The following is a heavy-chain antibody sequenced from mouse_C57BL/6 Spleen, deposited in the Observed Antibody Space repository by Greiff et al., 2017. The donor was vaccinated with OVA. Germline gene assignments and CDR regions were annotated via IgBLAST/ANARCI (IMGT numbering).Heavy chain of an antibody. CDR2: IDPEDGET. V-gene: IGHV14-2*01. CDR3: SRVPLITTGVDLVV. D-gene: IGHD1-1*01. Sequence: VQLKESGAELVKPGASVKLSCTASGFNIKDYYMHWVKQRTEQGLEWIGRIDPEDGETNYDAKFQGKATITADTYSNTAYMQRSSLTSEDTAVYYCSRVPLITTGVDLVVWGTGTTVTVSS. CDR1: GFNIKDYY. J-gene: IGHJ1*03.